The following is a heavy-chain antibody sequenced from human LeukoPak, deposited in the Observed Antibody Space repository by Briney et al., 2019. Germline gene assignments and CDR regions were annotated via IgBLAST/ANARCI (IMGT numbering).Heavy chain of an antibody. D-gene: IGHD2-2*02. V-gene: IGHV1-69*05. CDR2: IIPIFGTA. CDR1: GGTFSSYA. Sequence: SVKVSCKASGGTFSSYAISWVRQAPGQGLEWMGGIIPIFGTANYAQKFQGRVTITTDESTSTAYMELSSLRSEDTAVYYCARAYPKDCSSTSCYRDDAFDIWGQGTMVTVSS. J-gene: IGHJ3*02. CDR3: ARAYPKDCSSTSCYRDDAFDI.